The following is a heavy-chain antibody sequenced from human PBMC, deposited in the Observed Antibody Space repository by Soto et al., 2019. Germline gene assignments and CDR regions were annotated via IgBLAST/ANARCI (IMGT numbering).Heavy chain of an antibody. CDR2: INSNTGGT. CDR3: ARDGTVAGIMFDS. CDR1: GYVFTDKY. Sequence: ASVKVSCKASGYVFTDKYIHWVRQAPGQGLEWMGWINSNTGGTNYAQKFQGSVTMTRDTSIGTAYLELSSLRSDDTAVYYCARDGTVAGIMFDSWGQGTLVTVSS. J-gene: IGHJ4*02. D-gene: IGHD6-19*01. V-gene: IGHV1-2*04.